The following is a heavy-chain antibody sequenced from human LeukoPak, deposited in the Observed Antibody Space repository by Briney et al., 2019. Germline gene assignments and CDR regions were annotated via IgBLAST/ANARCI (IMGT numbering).Heavy chain of an antibody. CDR2: INHSGST. Sequence: SETLSLTCAVYGGSFSGYYWSWIRQPPGKGLEWIGEINHSGSTNYNPSLKSRVTISVDTSKNQFSLKLSSVTAADTAVYYCARRSKWFGELFSWFDPWGQGTLVTVSS. J-gene: IGHJ5*02. CDR1: GGSFSGYY. V-gene: IGHV4-34*01. CDR3: ARRSKWFGELFSWFDP. D-gene: IGHD3-10*01.